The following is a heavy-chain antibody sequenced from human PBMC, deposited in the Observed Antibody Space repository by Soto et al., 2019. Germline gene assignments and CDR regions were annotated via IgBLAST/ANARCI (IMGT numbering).Heavy chain of an antibody. D-gene: IGHD7-27*01. CDR2: IWYDGSNK. CDR3: ARDGSLGYFDY. Sequence: SLKVSCASSGITFSSYGMHLVRQAPGKGLEWVAVIWYDGSNKYYADSVKGRFTISRDNSKNTLYLQMNSLRAEATAVSYCARDGSLGYFDYRGQGTLVTV. CDR1: GITFSSYG. V-gene: IGHV3-33*01. J-gene: IGHJ4*02.